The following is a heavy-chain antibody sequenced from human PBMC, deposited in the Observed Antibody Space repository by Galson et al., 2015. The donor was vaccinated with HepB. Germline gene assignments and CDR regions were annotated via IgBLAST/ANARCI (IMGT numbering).Heavy chain of an antibody. J-gene: IGHJ6*02. CDR2: ISYDGSNK. D-gene: IGHD2-2*02. CDR1: GFTFSSYA. V-gene: IGHV3-30-3*01. Sequence: SLRLSCAASGFTFSSYAMHWVRQAPGKGLEWVAVISYDGSNKYYADSVKGRFTISRDKSKNTLYLQMNSLRAEDTAVYYCARDDRSVVVPAAISRYSGMDVWGQGTTVTVSS. CDR3: ARDDRSVVVPAAISRYSGMDV.